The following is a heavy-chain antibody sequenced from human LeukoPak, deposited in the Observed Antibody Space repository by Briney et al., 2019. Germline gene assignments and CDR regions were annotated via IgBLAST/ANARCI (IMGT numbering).Heavy chain of an antibody. V-gene: IGHV4-34*01. D-gene: IGHD3-10*01. CDR2: TNHSGST. CDR3: AREWGHYYGSGSYNYGAFDI. CDR1: GGSFSGYY. Sequence: TSETLSLTCAVYGGSFSGYYWSWIHQPPGKGLEWIGETNHSGSTNYNPSLKSRVTISVDTSKNQFSLKLSSVTAADTAVYYCAREWGHYYGSGSYNYGAFDIWGQGTMVTVSS. J-gene: IGHJ3*02.